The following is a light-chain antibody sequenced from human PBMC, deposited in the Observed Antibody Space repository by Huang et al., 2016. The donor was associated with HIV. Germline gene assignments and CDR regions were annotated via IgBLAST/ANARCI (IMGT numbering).Light chain of an antibody. J-gene: IGKJ1*01. Sequence: EIVMTQSPATLSVSPGERATLSCRASQSVGSNLAWYQPKPGQAPRLLIYGASTRATGIPARFSGSGSGTEFTLTISSLQSEDFAGYFCQQYNSWPWTFGQGTKVEIK. CDR1: QSVGSN. CDR3: QQYNSWPWT. CDR2: GAS. V-gene: IGKV3-15*01.